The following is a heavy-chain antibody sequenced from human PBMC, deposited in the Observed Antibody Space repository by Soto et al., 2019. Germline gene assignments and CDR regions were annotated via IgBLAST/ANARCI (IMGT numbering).Heavy chain of an antibody. CDR3: ARGLIYDSSGYYFDY. D-gene: IGHD3-22*01. CDR2: IVLSSGST. CDR1: GFTFTSSA. Sequence: ASVKVSCKASGFTFTSSAMQWVRQARGQRLEWIGWIVLSSGSTNYAQKFQERVTMTRDTSTSTAYMELSSLRSEDTAVYYCARGLIYDSSGYYFDYWGQGTLVTVSS. J-gene: IGHJ4*02. V-gene: IGHV1-58*02.